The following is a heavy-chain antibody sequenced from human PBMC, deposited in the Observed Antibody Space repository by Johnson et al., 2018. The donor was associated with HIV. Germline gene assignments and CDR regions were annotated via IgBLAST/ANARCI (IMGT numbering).Heavy chain of an antibody. Sequence: VQLVESGGGVVQPGRSLRLSCAASGFTFSSYWMHWVRQAPGKGLVWVSRINSDGSSTSYADSVKGRFTISRDKAKNTLYLQMNSLRAEDTAVYYCARDLHDSSGYYYEGDAFDIWGQGTKVTVSS. V-gene: IGHV3-74*01. J-gene: IGHJ3*02. CDR2: INSDGSST. CDR3: ARDLHDSSGYYYEGDAFDI. D-gene: IGHD3-22*01. CDR1: GFTFSSYW.